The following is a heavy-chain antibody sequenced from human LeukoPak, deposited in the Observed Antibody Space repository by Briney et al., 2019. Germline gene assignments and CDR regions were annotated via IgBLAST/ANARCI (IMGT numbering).Heavy chain of an antibody. V-gene: IGHV1-69*05. CDR3: ARESRYCIGDSCYPNAFDV. CDR1: RGTFSSYA. J-gene: IGHJ3*01. CDR2: IIPIFATT. Sequence: SVKVSCKASRGTFSSYAINWVRQAPGQGLEWVGRIIPIFATTNYAQKFQARVTITTDESTNTAYMELSSLRSEDTAMYYCARESRYCIGDSCYPNAFDVWGQGTMVTISA. D-gene: IGHD2-15*01.